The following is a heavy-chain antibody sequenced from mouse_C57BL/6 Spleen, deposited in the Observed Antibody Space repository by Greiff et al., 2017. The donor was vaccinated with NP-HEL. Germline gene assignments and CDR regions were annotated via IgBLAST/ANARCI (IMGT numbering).Heavy chain of an antibody. CDR1: GYTFTSYW. J-gene: IGHJ1*03. D-gene: IGHD2-2*01. CDR3: TRQAMVTTGDV. V-gene: IGHV1-72*01. CDR2: IDPTSGGT. Sequence: QVQLQQPGAELVKPGASVKLSCKASGYTFTSYWMHWVKQRPGRGLEWIGRIDPTSGGTKYNEKFKSKATLTVDKPSSTAYMQLSSLTSEDSAVYYCTRQAMVTTGDVWGTGTTVTVSS.